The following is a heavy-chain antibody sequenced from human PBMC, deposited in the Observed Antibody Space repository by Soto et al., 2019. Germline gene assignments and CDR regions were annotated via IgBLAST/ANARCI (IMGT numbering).Heavy chain of an antibody. CDR1: GYTFTSYG. D-gene: IGHD2-2*01. J-gene: IGHJ6*02. V-gene: IGHV1-18*04. CDR2: ISAYNGNT. CDR3: ATYQMGDCSSTSCYFLHYGMDV. Sequence: QVPLVQSGAEVKKPGASVKVSCKASGYTFTSYGISWVRQAPGQGLEWMGWISAYNGNTNYAQKLQGRVTMTTDTSTRTAYMELRSLRSDDTAVYYCATYQMGDCSSTSCYFLHYGMDVWGQGTTVTVSS.